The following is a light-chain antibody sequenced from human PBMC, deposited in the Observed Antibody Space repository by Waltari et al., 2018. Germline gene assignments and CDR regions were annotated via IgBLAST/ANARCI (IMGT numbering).Light chain of an antibody. V-gene: IGLV3-21*04. CDR3: QVWDSSGGHVV. Sequence: SYVLTQAPTLSVAPGKTARFTCGGDNIGRKRLHWYRLKPDQAPVLVILNDTDRPAGIPERVSATNAGNTATLTVSRDEAGDEADYCCQVWDSSGGHVVFGGGTKLTVL. CDR2: NDT. CDR1: NIGRKR. J-gene: IGLJ2*01.